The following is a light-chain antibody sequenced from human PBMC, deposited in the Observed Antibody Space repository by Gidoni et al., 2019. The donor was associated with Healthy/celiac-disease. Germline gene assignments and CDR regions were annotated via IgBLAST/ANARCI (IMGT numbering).Light chain of an antibody. CDR1: QDISKY. Sequence: DIQMTQYPSSLSASVGDRVTITCQASQDISKYLNWYQQKPGKAPKLLIYDASNLETGVPSRFSGSGSGTYFTFTISSLQPEDIATYYCQQYDNLLYTFGQGTKLEIK. CDR3: QQYDNLLYT. CDR2: DAS. J-gene: IGKJ2*01. V-gene: IGKV1-33*01.